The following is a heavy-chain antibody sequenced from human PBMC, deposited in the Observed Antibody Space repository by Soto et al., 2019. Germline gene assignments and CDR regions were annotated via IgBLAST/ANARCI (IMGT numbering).Heavy chain of an antibody. CDR2: VSSSGST. CDR1: GGSFSGDD. J-gene: IGHJ3*01. D-gene: IGHD3-22*01. V-gene: IGHV4-59*01. Sequence: SGETLSLTCTVSGGSFSGDDWNWIRQPPGKGLEWIAYVSSSGSTKYNPSLKSRVTISIDTTKNQFSLRLSSVTAADTAVYYCASCFYDSRGYSEAFDVWGQGTKVTVSS. CDR3: ASCFYDSRGYSEAFDV.